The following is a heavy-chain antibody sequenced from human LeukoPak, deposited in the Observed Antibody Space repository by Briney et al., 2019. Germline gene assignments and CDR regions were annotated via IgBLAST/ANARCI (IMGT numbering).Heavy chain of an antibody. CDR1: GFTFSSHG. CDR2: IISVGSST. V-gene: IGHV3-74*01. J-gene: IGHJ4*02. CDR3: ARDVRGGSHDY. D-gene: IGHD3-10*01. Sequence: GESLRLSCAASGFTFSSHGMHWVRQAPGKGLVWVSRIISVGSSTSYEDSVKGRITISRDNTKNTMYLQMNSLRAEDTAVFYCARDVRGGSHDYWGQGTLVTVSS.